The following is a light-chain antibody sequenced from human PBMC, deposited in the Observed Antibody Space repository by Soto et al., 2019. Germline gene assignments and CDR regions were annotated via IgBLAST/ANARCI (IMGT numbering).Light chain of an antibody. J-gene: IGKJ1*01. CDR3: QQRSTWPTA. CDR1: QSVSRY. Sequence: EIVLTQSPATLSLSPGERATLSCRASQSVSRYLVWYLQKPGQAPRLLIYDTSNRATGIPARFSGSGSGTDFTLTISSLEPEDFAVYYCQQRSTWPTAFGQGTKVEI. CDR2: DTS. V-gene: IGKV3-11*01.